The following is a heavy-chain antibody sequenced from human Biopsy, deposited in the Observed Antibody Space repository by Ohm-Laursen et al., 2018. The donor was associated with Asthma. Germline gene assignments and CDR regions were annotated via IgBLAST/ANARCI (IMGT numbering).Heavy chain of an antibody. V-gene: IGHV3-11*06. CDR1: GFTLDEYY. D-gene: IGHD1-26*01. CDR2: MRISDWGRNT. CDR3: PKDVFPGWEVRRGPDY. Sequence: GSLRLSCAASGFTLDEYYLIYIRQVPGKGLEWVSWMRISDWGRNTDYGDSVKGRFTISRDNSKNTMYLEMNSLRAEDTAVYYCPKDVFPGWEVRRGPDYWGQGTLVTVSA. J-gene: IGHJ4*02.